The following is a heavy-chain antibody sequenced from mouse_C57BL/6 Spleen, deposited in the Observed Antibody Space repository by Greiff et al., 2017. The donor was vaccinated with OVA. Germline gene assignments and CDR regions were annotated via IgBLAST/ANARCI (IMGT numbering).Heavy chain of an antibody. Sequence: EVQLQESEGGLVQPGSSMKLSCTASGFTFSDYYMAWVRQVPEKGLEWVANINYDGSSTYYLDSLKSRFIISRDNAKNILYLQMSSLKSEDTATYYCARGYDYDGYAMDYWGQGTSVTVSS. CDR2: INYDGSST. CDR3: ARGYDYDGYAMDY. J-gene: IGHJ4*01. D-gene: IGHD2-4*01. V-gene: IGHV5-16*01. CDR1: GFTFSDYY.